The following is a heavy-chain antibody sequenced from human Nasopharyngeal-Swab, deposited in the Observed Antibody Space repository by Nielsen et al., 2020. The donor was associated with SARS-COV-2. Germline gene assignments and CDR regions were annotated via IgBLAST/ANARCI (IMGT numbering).Heavy chain of an antibody. CDR1: GCSFSSTTYY. Sequence: SDPLSLTFTVSGCSFSSTTYYWGWIRQPPGKGLEWIGSIYYIARTYYNPSLKSRLSISVDTSKNHFSLKLSSVTPADRAVYYCVGSSWYGDYYYYYGMDVWGQGTTVTVSS. V-gene: IGHV4-39*07. J-gene: IGHJ6*02. D-gene: IGHD6-13*01. CDR2: IYYIART. CDR3: VGSSWYGDYYYYYGMDV.